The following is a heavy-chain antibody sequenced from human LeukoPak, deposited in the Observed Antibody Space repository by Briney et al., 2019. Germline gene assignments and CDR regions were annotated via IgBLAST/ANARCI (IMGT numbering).Heavy chain of an antibody. J-gene: IGHJ3*02. CDR1: GGTFSSYA. CDR2: IIPIFGTA. D-gene: IGHD3-9*01. Sequence: ASVKVSCKASGGTFSSYAISWVRQAPGQGLEWMGGIIPIFGTANYAQKFQGRVTITADKSTSTAYMELSSLRSEDTAVYYCARDQTYYDTMAAFDIWGQGTMVTVSS. CDR3: ARDQTYYDTMAAFDI. V-gene: IGHV1-69*06.